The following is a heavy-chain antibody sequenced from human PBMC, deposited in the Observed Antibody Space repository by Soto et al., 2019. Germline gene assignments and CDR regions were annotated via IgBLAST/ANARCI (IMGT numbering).Heavy chain of an antibody. V-gene: IGHV4-31*03. J-gene: IGHJ4*02. CDR2: IYHTGRT. CDR3: ARTDAYNSSFFDS. Sequence: VQLQEMGPGLVKPSQTLTITCTVSGDSVNSAYWSWIRQLPGKGLEWMGNIYHTGRTFYNPSLKSRLAISIDTSKPLFSLKLRSVTASDTAVYYCARTDAYNSSFFDSWGQGTVVTVSS. CDR1: GDSVNSAY. D-gene: IGHD6-6*01.